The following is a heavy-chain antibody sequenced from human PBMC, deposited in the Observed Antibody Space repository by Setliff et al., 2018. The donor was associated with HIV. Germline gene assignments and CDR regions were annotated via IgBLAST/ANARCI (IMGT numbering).Heavy chain of an antibody. CDR1: GYTFTGHY. CDR2: IDPNSGDT. V-gene: IGHV1-2*02. D-gene: IGHD3-22*01. J-gene: IGHJ3*02. Sequence: ASVKVSCKASGYTFTGHYIHWVRQAPGQGLEWMGWIDPNSGDTNYGQKFQGRVTMTRDTSISTVYMELQRLRSEDTAVYYCARCYYDSSGPTDAFDIWGQGTVVTVSS. CDR3: ARCYYDSSGPTDAFDI.